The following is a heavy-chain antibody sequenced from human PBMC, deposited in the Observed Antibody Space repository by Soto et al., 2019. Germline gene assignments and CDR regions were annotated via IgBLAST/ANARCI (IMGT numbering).Heavy chain of an antibody. CDR3: AHSKDGYNTFFHY. V-gene: IGHV2-5*01. D-gene: IGHD5-12*01. CDR1: GFFLTTSGEG. J-gene: IGHJ4*02. Sequence: QITLKESGPTLVKPTQTLTLTCSLSGFFLTTSGEGVGWIRQSPGKALEWLAVTYWNEDETYSPSLKNRLTTTKDTDKNQVVLTLANVDPVDTATYYCAHSKDGYNTFFHYWGQGALVTVSS. CDR2: TYWNEDE.